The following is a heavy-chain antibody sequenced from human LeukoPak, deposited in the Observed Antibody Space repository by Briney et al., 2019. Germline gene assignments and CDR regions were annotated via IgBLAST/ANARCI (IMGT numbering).Heavy chain of an antibody. V-gene: IGHV3-15*01. CDR3: TTSTTVTAYWYFDL. CDR2: IKSKTDGGTT. CDR1: GFTFSNAW. D-gene: IGHD4-17*01. J-gene: IGHJ2*01. Sequence: PGGSLRLSCAASGFTFSNAWMSWVRQAPGKGLEWVGRIKSKTDGGTTDYAAPVKGRFTISRDDSKNTLYLQMNSLKTEDTAVYYCTTSTTVTAYWYFDLWGRGTLATVSS.